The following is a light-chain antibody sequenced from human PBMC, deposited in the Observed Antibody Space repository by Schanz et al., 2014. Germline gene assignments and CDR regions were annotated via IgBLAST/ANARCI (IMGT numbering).Light chain of an antibody. J-gene: IGKJ1*01. CDR2: GAS. Sequence: EVVLTQSPGTLSLSPGERATLSCRASQTVSSSYLAWYQQRPGQAPRLLIYGASSRATGIPDRFTGSGSGTDFTLTINTLEPEDFAVYFCQQYGSSPWTFGQGTKVEVK. CDR3: QQYGSSPWT. V-gene: IGKV3-20*01. CDR1: QTVSSSY.